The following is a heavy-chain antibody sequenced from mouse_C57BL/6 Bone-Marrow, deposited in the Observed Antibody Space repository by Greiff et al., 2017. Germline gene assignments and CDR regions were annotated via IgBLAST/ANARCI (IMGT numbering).Heavy chain of an antibody. CDR3: ARGGTTVDYCAMDD. CDR2: IYPGSGST. CDR1: GYTFTSYW. Sequence: QVQLQQPGAELVKPGASVKMSCKASGYTFTSYWITWVKQRPGQGLEWIGDIYPGSGSTNYHEKFKSKATLTVDTSSSTAYLQLSSLTSEDSAIYYCARGGTTVDYCAMDDWGQGTSVTVSS. V-gene: IGHV1-55*01. J-gene: IGHJ4*01. D-gene: IGHD1-1*01.